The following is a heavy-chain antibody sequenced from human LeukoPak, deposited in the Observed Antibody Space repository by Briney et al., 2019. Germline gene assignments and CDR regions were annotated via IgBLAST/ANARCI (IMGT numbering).Heavy chain of an antibody. CDR3: AKGLRWTNYGFDI. J-gene: IGHJ3*02. CDR2: IYSGGST. D-gene: IGHD2-21*01. CDR1: GFTVSSNY. V-gene: IGHV3-53*01. Sequence: GGSLRLSCAASGFTVSSNYMSWVRQAPGKGLEWVSVIYSGGSTYYADSVKGRFTMSRDNAKNTLYLQMNSLRAEDTAVYYCAKGLRWTNYGFDIWGQGTMVTVSS.